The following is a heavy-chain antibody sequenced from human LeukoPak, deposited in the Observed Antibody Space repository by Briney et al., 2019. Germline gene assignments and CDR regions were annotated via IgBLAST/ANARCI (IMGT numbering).Heavy chain of an antibody. V-gene: IGHV4-39*07. J-gene: IGHJ4*02. D-gene: IGHD5-24*01. CDR2: IYYSGST. CDR3: AIETATTRFDY. Sequence: SETLSLTCTVSGGSISSSSYYWGWIRQPPGKGLEWIGSIYYSGSTYYNPSLKSRVTISVDTSKNQFSLKLSSVTAADTAVYYCAIETATTRFDYWGRGTLVTVSS. CDR1: GGSISSSSYY.